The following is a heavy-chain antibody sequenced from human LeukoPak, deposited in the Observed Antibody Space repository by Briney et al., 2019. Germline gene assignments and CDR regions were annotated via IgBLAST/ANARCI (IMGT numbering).Heavy chain of an antibody. V-gene: IGHV3-30*04. Sequence: TGGSLRLSCAASGFTFSSYAMHWVRQAPGKGLEWVAVISYDGSNKYYADSVKGRFTISRDNSMNTLYLQMNSLRAEDTAVYYCARERQQLVHNWFDPWGQGTLVTVSS. CDR3: ARERQQLVHNWFDP. CDR1: GFTFSSYA. J-gene: IGHJ5*02. CDR2: ISYDGSNK. D-gene: IGHD6-13*01.